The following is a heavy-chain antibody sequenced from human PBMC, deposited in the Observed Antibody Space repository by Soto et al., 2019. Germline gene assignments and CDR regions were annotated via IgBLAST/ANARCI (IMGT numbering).Heavy chain of an antibody. V-gene: IGHV1-46*01. CDR3: ARSYCGGDCPNNWFDP. Sequence: GASVKVSCKASGYILSSYYMHWVRQAPGQGLEWMGIINPSGGSTTYAQKFQGRVTMTRDTSTSTVYMELSSLRSEDTAMYYCARSYCGGDCPNNWFDPWGQGTLVTVSS. D-gene: IGHD2-21*02. J-gene: IGHJ5*02. CDR2: INPSGGST. CDR1: GYILSSYY.